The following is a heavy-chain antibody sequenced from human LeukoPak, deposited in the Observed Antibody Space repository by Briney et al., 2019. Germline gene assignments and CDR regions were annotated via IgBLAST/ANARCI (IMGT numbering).Heavy chain of an antibody. J-gene: IGHJ4*02. D-gene: IGHD5-18*01. V-gene: IGHV3-7*05. Sequence: GGSLRLSCTASGVTFSTHWMSWVRQAPGKGLEWVAIINQDGRQKYSVDAVKGRFSISRDNAKRSVFLQMDSLRAEDTAVYYCVIVYNYGYTLDYWGQGTLVTVSP. CDR1: GVTFSTHW. CDR2: INQDGRQK. CDR3: VIVYNYGYTLDY.